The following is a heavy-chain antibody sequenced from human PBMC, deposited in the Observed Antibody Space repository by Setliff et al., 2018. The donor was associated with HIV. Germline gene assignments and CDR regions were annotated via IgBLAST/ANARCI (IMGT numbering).Heavy chain of an antibody. V-gene: IGHV4-61*02. CDR3: ARVGGKGYGNFLDS. Sequence: SETLSLTCIVSSGSINSGSYYWSWVRQPAGKGLEWIGRVYTTGSTNYNPSLKSRVAISVDTSKNRFSLNLTSVTAADTAIYFCARVGGKGYGNFLDSWGQGALVTVSS. CDR2: VYTTGST. J-gene: IGHJ4*02. CDR1: SGSINSGSYY. D-gene: IGHD2-15*01.